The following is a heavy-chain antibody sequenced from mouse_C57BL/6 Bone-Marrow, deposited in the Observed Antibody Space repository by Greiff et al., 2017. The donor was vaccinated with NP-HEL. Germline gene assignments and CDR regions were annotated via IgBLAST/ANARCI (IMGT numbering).Heavy chain of an antibody. J-gene: IGHJ2*01. CDR2: ISTYYGDA. Sequence: VKLMESGPELVRPGVSVKLSCKGSGYTFTDYAMHWVKQSHAKSLEWIGVISTYYGDASYNQKFKDKATMTVDKSSSTAYMELARLTSEDSAVYYPLYYYGSSYYFAYWGQGTTLTVSS. CDR1: GYTFTDYA. V-gene: IGHV1-67*01. D-gene: IGHD1-1*01. CDR3: LYYYGSSYYFAY.